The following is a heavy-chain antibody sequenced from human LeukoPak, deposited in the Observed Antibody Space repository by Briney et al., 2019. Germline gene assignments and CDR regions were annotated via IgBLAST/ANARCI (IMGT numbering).Heavy chain of an antibody. CDR1: GFTFSSYA. V-gene: IGHV3-30-3*01. Sequence: PGGSLSLSCAASGFTFSSYAIHWVRQAPGKGLEWVAVIAYDGGNKYYADSVKGRFTISRDNAKNSLYLQMNSLRAEDTAVYYCAREAVAGTGFDYWGQGTLVTVSS. CDR2: IAYDGGNK. D-gene: IGHD6-19*01. CDR3: AREAVAGTGFDY. J-gene: IGHJ4*02.